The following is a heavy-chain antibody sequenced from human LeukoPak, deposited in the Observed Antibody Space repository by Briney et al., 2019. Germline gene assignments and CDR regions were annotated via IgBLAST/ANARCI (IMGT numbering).Heavy chain of an antibody. CDR2: VNYIGRS. J-gene: IGHJ5*02. D-gene: IGHD1-1*01. CDR1: GESFDGFY. Sequence: SETLSLTCAVYGESFDGFYWNWIRQSPGKGLEWLGEVNYIGRSNYNPALESRIAISADASKRQFSLKLTSVTAADTAVYYCAIRLTTSRLATATTRFDPWGQGTLVSVSS. CDR3: AIRLTTSRLATATTRFDP. V-gene: IGHV4-34*01.